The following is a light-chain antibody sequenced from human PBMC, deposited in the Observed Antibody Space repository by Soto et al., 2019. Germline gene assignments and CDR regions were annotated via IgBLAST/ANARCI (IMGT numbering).Light chain of an antibody. CDR3: QKYNSAPFT. J-gene: IGKJ3*01. V-gene: IGKV3-15*01. Sequence: EVVLTQSPATLSVSPGERATLSCRTSQSVGNNLAWYQQKPGQAPRLLMYGAFIRAPGLPVRFRGTGSGTEFTLTISGLQSEDVALYYCQKYNSAPFTFGPGTKVDIK. CDR1: QSVGNN. CDR2: GAF.